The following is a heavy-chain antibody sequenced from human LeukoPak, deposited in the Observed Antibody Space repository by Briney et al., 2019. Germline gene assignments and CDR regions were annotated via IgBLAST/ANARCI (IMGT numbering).Heavy chain of an antibody. V-gene: IGHV4-34*01. Sequence: SETLSLTCTVSGGSISSYYWSWIRQPPGKGLEWIGEINHSGSTNYNPSLKSRVTISIDTSKNQFSLKLSSVTDADTAVYYCARRADSSGWGNDYWGQGTLVTVSS. CDR2: INHSGST. CDR3: ARRADSSGWGNDY. D-gene: IGHD6-19*01. J-gene: IGHJ4*02. CDR1: GGSISSYY.